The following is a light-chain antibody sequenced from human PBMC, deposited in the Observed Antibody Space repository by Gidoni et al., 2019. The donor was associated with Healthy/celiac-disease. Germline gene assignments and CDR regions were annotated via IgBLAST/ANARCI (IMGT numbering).Light chain of an antibody. Sequence: SSELTPAPAVSVALGQTVRITCQGDSLRSYYASWYQQKPGQAPVLVIYGKNNRPSGIPDRFSGSSSGNTASLTITGAQAEDEADYYCNSRDSSGNHWVFGGGTKRTVL. CDR3: NSRDSSGNHWV. CDR2: GKN. J-gene: IGLJ3*02. CDR1: SLRSYY. V-gene: IGLV3-19*01.